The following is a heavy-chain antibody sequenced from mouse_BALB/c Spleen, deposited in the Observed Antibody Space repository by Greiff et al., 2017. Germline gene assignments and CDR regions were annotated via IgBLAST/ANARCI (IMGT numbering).Heavy chain of an antibody. Sequence: VQLQQSGAELMKPGASVKISCKATGYTFSSYWIEWVKQRPGHGLEWIGEILPGSGSTNYNEKFKGKATFTADTSSNTAYMQLSSLTSEDSAVYYCATYYRYEVGAMDYWGQGTSVTVSS. CDR2: ILPGSGST. CDR3: ATYYRYEVGAMDY. J-gene: IGHJ4*01. CDR1: GYTFSSYW. D-gene: IGHD2-14*01. V-gene: IGHV1-9*01.